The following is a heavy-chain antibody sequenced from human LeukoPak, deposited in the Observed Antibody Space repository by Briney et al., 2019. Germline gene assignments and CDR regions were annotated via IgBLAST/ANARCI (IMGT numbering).Heavy chain of an antibody. CDR3: ARQYDFWSGYYRGGFDY. CDR1: GYTFTSYY. Sequence: ASVKVSCKASGYTFTSYYMHWVRQAPGQGLEWMGIINPSGGSTSYAQKFQGRVTITADKSTSTAYMELSSLRSEDTAVYYCARQYDFWSGYYRGGFDYWGQGTLVAVSS. CDR2: INPSGGST. V-gene: IGHV1-46*01. J-gene: IGHJ4*02. D-gene: IGHD3-3*01.